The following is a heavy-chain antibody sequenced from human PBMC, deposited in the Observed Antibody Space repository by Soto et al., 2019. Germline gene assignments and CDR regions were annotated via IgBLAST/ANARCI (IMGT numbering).Heavy chain of an antibody. J-gene: IGHJ4*02. CDR2: INYSGTT. CDR1: GGSFSGYY. D-gene: IGHD2-15*01. CDR3: AREDCSGGSCQNFDF. Sequence: SETLSLTCAVYGGSFSGYYWSWIRQPPGKGLEWIGEINYSGTTNYNPSLKSRVTMSVDTSKNQFSLELNSVTAADTAVYYCAREDCSGGSCQNFDFWGQGTLVTVSS. V-gene: IGHV4-34*01.